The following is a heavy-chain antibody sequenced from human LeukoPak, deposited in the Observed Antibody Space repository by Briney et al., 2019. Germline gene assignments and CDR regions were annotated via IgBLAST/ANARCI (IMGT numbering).Heavy chain of an antibody. CDR2: ITGSDDST. D-gene: IGHD3-22*01. J-gene: IGHJ4*02. CDR3: AKGPQLYSGYHPNY. Sequence: GGSLGLSCAASGFTFSNNAMTWVRQAPGEGLEWVSTITGSDDSTYYADSVKGRFTISRDYSKNTVFLQLNNLRAEDTAMYYCAKGPQLYSGYHPNYWGQGTLVTVSS. CDR1: GFTFSNNA. V-gene: IGHV3-23*01.